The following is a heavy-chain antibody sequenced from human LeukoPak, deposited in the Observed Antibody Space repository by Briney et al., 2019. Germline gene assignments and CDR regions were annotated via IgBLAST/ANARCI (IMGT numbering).Heavy chain of an antibody. CDR2: ISTSSSYI. Sequence: GGSPRLSCAASGFPFSSYSIKWVRQAPGKWLEWVSSISTSSSYIYYEESVKGRFTISRDNAKTSLYLKMNSLRAEHTAVYHCARDPGSPVVVPAATDIWFDPWGQGTLVTVSS. CDR3: ARDPGSPVVVPAATDIWFDP. J-gene: IGHJ5*02. D-gene: IGHD2-2*01. V-gene: IGHV3-21*01. CDR1: GFPFSSYS.